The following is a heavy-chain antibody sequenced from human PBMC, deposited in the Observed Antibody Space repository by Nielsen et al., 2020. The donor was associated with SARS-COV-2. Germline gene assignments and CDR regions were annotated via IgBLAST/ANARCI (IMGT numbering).Heavy chain of an antibody. CDR3: ARHSADLTHFDF. V-gene: IGHV5-51*01. D-gene: IGHD6-25*01. CDR2: IYPGDSDT. J-gene: IGHJ4*01. Sequence: VRQMPGKGLEWMGIIYPGDSDTRYSPSFQGQVTISADKSISTAYLQWSSLKASDTAMYYCARHSADLTHFDFWGHGTLVTVSS.